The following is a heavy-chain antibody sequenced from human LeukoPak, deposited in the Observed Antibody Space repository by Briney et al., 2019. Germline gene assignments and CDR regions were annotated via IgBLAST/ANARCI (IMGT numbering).Heavy chain of an antibody. Sequence: PSETLSLTCTVSGYSISSGYYWGWIRPPPGKGLEWIGSIYHSGSTYYNPSLKSRVTISVDTSKNQFSLKLSSVTAADTAVYYCARGVRMLLGYYYYYMDVWGKGTTVTVSS. D-gene: IGHD2-15*01. V-gene: IGHV4-38-2*02. CDR2: IYHSGST. CDR1: GYSISSGYY. J-gene: IGHJ6*03. CDR3: ARGVRMLLGYYYYYMDV.